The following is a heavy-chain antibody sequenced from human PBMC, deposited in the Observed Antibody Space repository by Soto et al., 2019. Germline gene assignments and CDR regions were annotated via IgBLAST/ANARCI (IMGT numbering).Heavy chain of an antibody. J-gene: IGHJ3*02. V-gene: IGHV3-21*01. CDR1: GFTFSSYS. D-gene: IGHD3-22*01. CDR3: ARDQYYYDSSGYNRGPAFDI. Sequence: PGGSLRLSCAASGFTFSSYSMNWVRQAPGKGLEWVSSISSSSSYIYYADSVKGRFTISRDNAKNSLYLQMNSLRAEDTAVYYCARDQYYYDSSGYNRGPAFDIWGQGTMVTVSS. CDR2: ISSSSSYI.